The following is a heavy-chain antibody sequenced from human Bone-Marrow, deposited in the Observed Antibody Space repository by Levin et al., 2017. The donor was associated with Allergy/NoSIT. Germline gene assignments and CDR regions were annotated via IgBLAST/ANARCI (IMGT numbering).Heavy chain of an antibody. Sequence: GGSLRLACAASGFTFSNYAMNWVRQAPGKGLEWVSAIGGGGGTTNYADSVKGRFTISRDNSKNTLYLQMNSLRAEDTAVYYCAKRVIGYTYGALDYWGQGTLVTVSS. CDR2: IGGGGGTT. V-gene: IGHV3-23*01. D-gene: IGHD4/OR15-4a*01. CDR3: AKRVIGYTYGALDY. CDR1: GFTFSNYA. J-gene: IGHJ4*02.